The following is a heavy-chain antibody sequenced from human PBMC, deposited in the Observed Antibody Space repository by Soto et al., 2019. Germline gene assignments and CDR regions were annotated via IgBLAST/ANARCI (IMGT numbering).Heavy chain of an antibody. CDR3: AREFSYYDFWSGRNLLDR. D-gene: IGHD3-3*01. V-gene: IGHV1-69*04. Sequence: SVKVSCKASGGTFSSYTISWVRQAPGQGLEWMGRIIPILGIANYAQKFQGRVTITADKSTSTAYMELSSLRSEDTAVYYCAREFSYYDFWSGRNLLDRWGQGSLVIVSA. CDR2: IIPILGIA. CDR1: GGTFSSYT. J-gene: IGHJ5*02.